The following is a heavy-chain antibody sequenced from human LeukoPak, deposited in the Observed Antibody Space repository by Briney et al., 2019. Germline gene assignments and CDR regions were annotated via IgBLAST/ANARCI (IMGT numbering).Heavy chain of an antibody. J-gene: IGHJ6*03. CDR3: ARDPGPAMANRDYYYYYMDV. Sequence: SVKVSCKASGGTFSSYAISWVRQAPGQGLEWMRGIIPIFGTANYAQKFQGRVTITTDESTSTAYMELSSLRSEDTAVYYCARDPGPAMANRDYYYYYMDVWGKGTTVTVSS. CDR1: GGTFSSYA. CDR2: IIPIFGTA. V-gene: IGHV1-69*05. D-gene: IGHD5-18*01.